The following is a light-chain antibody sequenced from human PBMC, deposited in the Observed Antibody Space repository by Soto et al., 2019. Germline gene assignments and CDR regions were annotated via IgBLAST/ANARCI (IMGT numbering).Light chain of an antibody. Sequence: DIQMTQSPSSLSASVGDRVIITCRASQSIRKYLNWYQHKPGKVPTLLIHGASSLQSGVPLRFSGSGSGTDFSLTISSLQPEDFATYYCQQSYDTLLSFGGGTKVDIK. CDR2: GAS. CDR3: QQSYDTLLS. V-gene: IGKV1-39*01. J-gene: IGKJ4*01. CDR1: QSIRKY.